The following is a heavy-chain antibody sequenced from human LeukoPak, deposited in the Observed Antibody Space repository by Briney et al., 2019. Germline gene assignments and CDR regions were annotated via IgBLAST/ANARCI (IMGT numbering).Heavy chain of an antibody. CDR2: ITSSSSTI. Sequence: GGSLRLSCAASGFTFSSYSMNWVRQAPGKGLEWVSYITSSSSTIYFADSVKGRFTISRDNAKNSLHLQMNSLRAEDTAVYYCATLILTGPYYFDYWGQGTLVTVSS. D-gene: IGHD3-9*01. CDR3: ATLILTGPYYFDY. CDR1: GFTFSSYS. J-gene: IGHJ4*02. V-gene: IGHV3-48*04.